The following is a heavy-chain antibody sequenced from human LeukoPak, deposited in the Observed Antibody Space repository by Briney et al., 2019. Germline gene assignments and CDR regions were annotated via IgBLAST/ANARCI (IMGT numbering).Heavy chain of an antibody. V-gene: IGHV1-69*04. CDR3: AKGDSLNNWFDP. J-gene: IGHJ5*02. CDR1: GGTFSSYA. CDR2: IIPILGIA. D-gene: IGHD5-18*01. Sequence: ASVKVSCKASGGTFSSYAISWMRQAPGQGLEWMGRIIPILGIANYAQKFQGRVTITADKSTSTAYMELSSLRSEDTAVYYCAKGDSLNNWFDPWGQGTLVTVSS.